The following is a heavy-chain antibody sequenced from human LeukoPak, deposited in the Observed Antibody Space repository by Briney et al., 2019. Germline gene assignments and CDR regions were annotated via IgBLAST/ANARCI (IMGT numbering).Heavy chain of an antibody. D-gene: IGHD6-19*01. V-gene: IGHV3-30*04. CDR1: GFTFSSYA. Sequence: GGSLRLSCAASGFTFSSYAMHWVRQAPGKGLEWVAVISYDGSNKYYADSVKGRFTISRDNSKNTLYLQMNSLRAEDTAVYYCAKDNGSGWGQGTLVTVSS. CDR2: ISYDGSNK. CDR3: AKDNGSG. J-gene: IGHJ4*02.